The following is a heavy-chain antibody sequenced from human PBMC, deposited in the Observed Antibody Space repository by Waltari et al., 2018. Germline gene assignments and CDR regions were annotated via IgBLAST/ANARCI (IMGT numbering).Heavy chain of an antibody. D-gene: IGHD3-16*01. J-gene: IGHJ4*02. Sequence: QVQLVQSGAEVKKPGASLKVSCKASGYTFIAYYMHWVRQAPGQGLEWMGWMNPNSGAEKYAQSVRGRVTMTRDTSISTAYMELSRLTSDDTAGYYCAGRLGGEFDYWGQGTLVTVSS. CDR1: GYTFIAYY. CDR3: AGRLGGEFDY. CDR2: MNPNSGAE. V-gene: IGHV1-2*02.